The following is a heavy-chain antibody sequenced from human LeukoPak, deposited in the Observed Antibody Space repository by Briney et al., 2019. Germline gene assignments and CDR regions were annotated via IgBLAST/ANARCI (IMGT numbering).Heavy chain of an antibody. Sequence: GGSLRLSCAASGFTFSTYAMTWVGRPQGKGLKWISSITGSSGSTNYADSVKGRFTISRDNSKNTLYLQMTSLRAEDTAIYYCAKDRIDPGVDDYWGQGTLVTV. J-gene: IGHJ4*02. CDR2: ITGSSGST. CDR3: AKDRIDPGVDDY. V-gene: IGHV3-23*01. CDR1: GFTFSTYA. D-gene: IGHD2-8*01.